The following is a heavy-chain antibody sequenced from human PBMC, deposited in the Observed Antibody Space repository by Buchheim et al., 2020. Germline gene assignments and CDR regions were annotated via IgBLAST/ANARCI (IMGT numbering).Heavy chain of an antibody. CDR3: AKYYYDSSNYHGVPGN. CDR2: ISYDGSNK. Sequence: QVQLVESGGGVVQPGRSLRLACAASGFTFSSYGMHWGRQAPGKGLEWVAVISYDGSNKYYADSVKGRFTISRDNSKNTLYLQMNSLRAEDTAVYYCAKYYYDSSNYHGVPGNWGQGTL. J-gene: IGHJ4*02. D-gene: IGHD3-22*01. CDR1: GFTFSSYG. V-gene: IGHV3-30*18.